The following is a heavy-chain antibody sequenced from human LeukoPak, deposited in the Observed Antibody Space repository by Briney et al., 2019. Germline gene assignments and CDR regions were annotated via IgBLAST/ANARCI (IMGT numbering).Heavy chain of an antibody. V-gene: IGHV3-72*01. CDR1: GFTFSDHY. J-gene: IGHJ4*02. CDR3: ARAYTSGWFSPGY. CDR2: SRNKANSYTT. D-gene: IGHD6-19*01. Sequence: GGSLRLSCAASGFTFSDHYMDWVRQAPGKGLEWVGRSRNKANSYTTDYAASVKGRLSISRDDSKNSLYLQMNSLKIEDTAVYYCARAYTSGWFSPGYWGQGTLVTVSS.